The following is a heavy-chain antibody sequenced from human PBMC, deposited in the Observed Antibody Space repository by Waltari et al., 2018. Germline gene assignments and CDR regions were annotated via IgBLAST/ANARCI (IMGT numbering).Heavy chain of an antibody. D-gene: IGHD2-15*01. J-gene: IGHJ3*02. V-gene: IGHV3-53*01. Sequence: EVQLVESGGGLIQPGGSLRLSCAASGFTVSSNYMSWVRQAPGKGLAWVSVIDSGGSTYYADAVKGRFTISRDNSKNTLYLQMNSLRAEDTAVYYCARDSRRWFDAFDIWGQGTMVIVSS. CDR3: ARDSRRWFDAFDI. CDR1: GFTVSSNY. CDR2: IDSGGST.